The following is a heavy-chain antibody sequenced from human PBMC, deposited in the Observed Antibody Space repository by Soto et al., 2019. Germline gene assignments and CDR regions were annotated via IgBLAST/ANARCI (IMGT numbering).Heavy chain of an antibody. Sequence: PVGSLRLSCAASGFTFSSYAMHWVRQAPGKGLEWVAVISYDGSNKYYADSVKGRFTISRDNSKNTLYLQMNSLRAEDTAVYYCAREFESYWGQGTLVTVSS. V-gene: IGHV3-30-3*01. CDR2: ISYDGSNK. D-gene: IGHD3-9*01. CDR3: AREFESY. CDR1: GFTFSSYA. J-gene: IGHJ4*02.